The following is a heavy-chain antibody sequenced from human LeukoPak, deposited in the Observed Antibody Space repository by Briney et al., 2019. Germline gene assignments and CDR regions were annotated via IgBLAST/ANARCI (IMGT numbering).Heavy chain of an antibody. CDR3: ARAKRNGFDI. J-gene: IGHJ3*02. CDR2: IRSSSTTI. CDR1: GFTFSTYS. V-gene: IGHV3-48*01. Sequence: GGSLRLSCAASGFTFSTYSMNWVRQAPGKGLEWVSYIRSSSTTIYYADSVKGRFTISRDNAKNSLYLQMNSLRAEDTAVYYCARAKRNGFDIWGQGTMVTVSS.